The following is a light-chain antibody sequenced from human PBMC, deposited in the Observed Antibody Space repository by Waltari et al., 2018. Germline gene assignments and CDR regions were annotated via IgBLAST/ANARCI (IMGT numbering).Light chain of an antibody. J-gene: IGLJ3*02. V-gene: IGLV8-61*01. CDR2: KAN. CDR3: LMYMGSGIWV. Sequence: QTVVTQEPSLSVSPGGTVTLTCALSSGSVSTTSYASWYQQTPGQAPRTLVYKANTRSSGVPDRFSGSILGNKAALTIAGAQADDESNDYCLMYMGSGIWVFGGGTKLTVL. CDR1: SGSVSTTSY.